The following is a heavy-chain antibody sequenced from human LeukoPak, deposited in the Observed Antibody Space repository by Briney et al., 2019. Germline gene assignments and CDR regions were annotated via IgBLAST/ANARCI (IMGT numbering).Heavy chain of an antibody. J-gene: IGHJ6*02. D-gene: IGHD3-10*01. CDR3: ARRSGSYYYYYYGMDV. V-gene: IGHV5-51*01. Sequence: GESLKISCKGSGYSFTSYWIGWVRQMPGKGLEWIGIIYPDDSDTRYSPSFQGQVTISADKSISTACLQWSSLKASDTAMYYCARRSGSYYYYYYGMDVWGQGTTVTVSS. CDR2: IYPDDSDT. CDR1: GYSFTSYW.